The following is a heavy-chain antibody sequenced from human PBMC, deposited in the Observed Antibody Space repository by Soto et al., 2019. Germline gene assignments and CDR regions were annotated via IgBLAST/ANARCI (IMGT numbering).Heavy chain of an antibody. J-gene: IGHJ5*02. D-gene: IGHD3-9*01. Sequence: SVKVSCKASGYTFTSYYIHWVRQARGQRLEWIGKIVVGSGNTNYAQKFQERVTITRDMSTSTAYMELSSLRSEDTAFYYCAAFDPGPMGFDPWGQGTLVTVSS. CDR3: AAFDPGPMGFDP. CDR2: IVVGSGNT. V-gene: IGHV1-58*02. CDR1: GYTFTSYY.